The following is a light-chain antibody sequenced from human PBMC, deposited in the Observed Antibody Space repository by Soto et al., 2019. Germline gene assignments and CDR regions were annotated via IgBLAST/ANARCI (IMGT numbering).Light chain of an antibody. V-gene: IGKV3-15*01. CDR3: QQYAGWPRT. CDR1: QSIGTN. Sequence: ETVMTQSPATLSVSPGDRVTLSCRASQSIGTNLLWLQQSPGQPPRLLISGASDRVAGVPDRFSGSGSGTDFTLTISGLQSEDCAVYYCQQYAGWPRTFGQATKLEIK. CDR2: GAS. J-gene: IGKJ2*01.